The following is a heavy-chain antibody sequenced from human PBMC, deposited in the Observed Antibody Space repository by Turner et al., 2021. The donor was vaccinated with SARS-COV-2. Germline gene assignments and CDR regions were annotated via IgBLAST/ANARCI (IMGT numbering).Heavy chain of an antibody. CDR2: ISSSSTYI. CDR3: AREYGPGSPLGY. Sequence: EVQLVESGGGLVKPGGSLRLSCAASGFNFGSYTMNWVRQAPGKGLEWVSSISSSSTYIYYADSLKGRFTISRDNAKNSLYLQMNSLRAEDTAVYYCAREYGPGSPLGYWGQGTLVTVSS. V-gene: IGHV3-21*02. J-gene: IGHJ4*02. D-gene: IGHD3-10*01. CDR1: GFNFGSYT.